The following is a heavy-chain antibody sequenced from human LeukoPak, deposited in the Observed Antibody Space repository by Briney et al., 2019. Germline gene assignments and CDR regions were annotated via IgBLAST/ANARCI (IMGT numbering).Heavy chain of an antibody. CDR3: ARGGYYDSSGYKSFDY. V-gene: IGHV1-69*05. CDR2: IIPIFGTA. J-gene: IGHJ4*02. CDR1: GGTFSSYA. D-gene: IGHD3-22*01. Sequence: GASVKVSCKASGGTFSSYAISWVRQAPGQGLEWMGRIIPIFGTANYAQKFQGRVTITTDESTSTAYMELSSLRSEDTAVYYCARGGYYDSSGYKSFDYWGQGTLVTVSS.